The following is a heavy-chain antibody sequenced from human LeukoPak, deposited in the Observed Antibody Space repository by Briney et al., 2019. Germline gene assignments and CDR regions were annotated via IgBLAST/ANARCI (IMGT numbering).Heavy chain of an antibody. Sequence: GESVKISCKGSGYSFTTYWIGWVRQMPGKGLEWMGIIYPGDSHTGYSPSFQGQVTISADKSITTAYLQWSSLEASDTAMYYCARTDSSGYRFDSWGQGTLVTVSS. CDR3: ARTDSSGYRFDS. V-gene: IGHV5-51*01. J-gene: IGHJ4*02. CDR2: IYPGDSHT. CDR1: GYSFTTYW. D-gene: IGHD3-22*01.